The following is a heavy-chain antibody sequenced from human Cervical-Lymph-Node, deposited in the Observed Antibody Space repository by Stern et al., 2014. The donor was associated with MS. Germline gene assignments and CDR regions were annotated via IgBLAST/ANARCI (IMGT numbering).Heavy chain of an antibody. J-gene: IGHJ5*02. CDR1: GGSVSSGGYT. V-gene: IGHV4-30-2*01. D-gene: IGHD3-3*01. CDR3: ARVVRFLEWVPFDP. Sequence: QVQLQESGSGLVRPSQTLSLTCTVSGGSVSSGGYTWSWLRQPPGKGLEWIGYIYEDESSYYNPSLKSRFTISIDRSKTQFSLRLSSMTAADTALYYCARVVRFLEWVPFDPWGQGILVTVSS. CDR2: IYEDESS.